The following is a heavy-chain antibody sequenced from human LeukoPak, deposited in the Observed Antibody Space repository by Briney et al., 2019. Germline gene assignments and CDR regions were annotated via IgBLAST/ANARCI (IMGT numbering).Heavy chain of an antibody. J-gene: IGHJ4*02. D-gene: IGHD1-7*01. CDR2: INHSGST. CDR1: GGSFSGYY. Sequence: KASETLSLTCAVYGGSFSGYYWSWIRQPPGKGLEWIGEINHSGSTNYNPSLKSRVTISVDTSKNQFSLKLSSVTAADTAVYYCASNWNYPIPSYFDYWGQGTLVTVSS. V-gene: IGHV4-34*01. CDR3: ASNWNYPIPSYFDY.